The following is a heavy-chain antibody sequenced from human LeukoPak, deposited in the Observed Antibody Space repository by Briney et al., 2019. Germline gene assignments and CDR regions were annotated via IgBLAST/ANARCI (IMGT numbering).Heavy chain of an antibody. Sequence: GSSVKVSCKASGGTLSSYAISWVRQAPGQGLEWMGGIIPIFGTANYAQKFQGRVTITTDEPTSTAYMELSSLRSEDTAVYYCARKKGSGFDYCGQGTLVTVSS. J-gene: IGHJ4*02. CDR3: ARKKGSGFDY. CDR2: IIPIFGTA. D-gene: IGHD6-19*01. V-gene: IGHV1-69*05. CDR1: GGTLSSYA.